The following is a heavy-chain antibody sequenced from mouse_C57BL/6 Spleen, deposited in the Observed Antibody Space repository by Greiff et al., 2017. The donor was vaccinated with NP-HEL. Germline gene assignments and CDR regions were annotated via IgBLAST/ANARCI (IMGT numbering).Heavy chain of an antibody. J-gene: IGHJ4*01. CDR1: GYTFTEYT. CDR2: FYPGSGSI. V-gene: IGHV1-62-2*01. CDR3: ARHGILYSNYGGPYAMDY. D-gene: IGHD2-5*01. Sequence: VQLVESGAELVKPGASVKLSCKASGYTFTEYTIHWVKQRSGQGLEWIGWFYPGSGSIKYNEKFKDKATLTADKSSSTVYIELSRLTSEDSAVYLCARHGILYSNYGGPYAMDYWGQGTSVTVSS.